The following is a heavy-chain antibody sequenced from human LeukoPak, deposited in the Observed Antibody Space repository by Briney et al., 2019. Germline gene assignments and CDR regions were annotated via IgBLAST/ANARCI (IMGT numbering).Heavy chain of an antibody. CDR2: INPSGGST. CDR3: ASEPSTYDFWSGYYQIY. Sequence: GASVKVSCKASGYTFTSYYMHWVRQAAGQGLEWMGIINPSGGSTSYAQKFQGRATMTRDTSTSTVYMELSSLRSEDTAVYYCASEPSTYDFWSGYYQIYWGQGTLVTVSS. J-gene: IGHJ4*02. D-gene: IGHD3-3*01. CDR1: GYTFTSYY. V-gene: IGHV1-46*01.